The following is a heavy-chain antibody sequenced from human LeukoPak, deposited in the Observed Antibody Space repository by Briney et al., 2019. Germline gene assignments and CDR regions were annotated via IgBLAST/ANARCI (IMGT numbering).Heavy chain of an antibody. Sequence: PTQTLSLTCTVSGGSISSGGYYWSWIRQQPGKGLEWIDYIYYSGSTYCTPCLKSRVTISVDTSKNQFYHKLSSVTAADTAVYYCARCRRDGYRIRPYFDYWGQGTLV. V-gene: IGHV4-31*03. CDR1: GGSISSGGYY. D-gene: IGHD5-24*01. J-gene: IGHJ4*02. CDR2: IYYSGST. CDR3: ARCRRDGYRIRPYFDY.